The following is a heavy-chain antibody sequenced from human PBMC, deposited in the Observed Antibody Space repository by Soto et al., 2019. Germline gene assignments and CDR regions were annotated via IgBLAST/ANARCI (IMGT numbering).Heavy chain of an antibody. J-gene: IGHJ3*02. CDR3: ARASYYDSSGYYPGDNDAFDI. CDR1: GGSISSSNW. CDR2: IYHSGST. Sequence: PSETLSLTCAVSGGSISSSNWWSWVRQPPGKGLEWIGEIYHSGSTNYNPSLKSRVTISVDKSKNQFSLKLSSVTAADTAAYYCARASYYDSSGYYPGDNDAFDIWGQGTMVTVSS. D-gene: IGHD3-22*01. V-gene: IGHV4-4*02.